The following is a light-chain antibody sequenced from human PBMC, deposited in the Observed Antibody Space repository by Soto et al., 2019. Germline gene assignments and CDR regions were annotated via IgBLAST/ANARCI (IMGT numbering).Light chain of an antibody. CDR3: QQYGSLPRT. Sequence: VLTQSPGTLSLSPGARGTLSCRSSQSVSSTYLCWYQQKPGQAPRLLIYGASSRATGSPDRFSGSGAGTDLILTMIRLEPEDFAGYYCQQYGSLPRTFGGVTKVDIK. V-gene: IGKV3-20*01. CDR1: QSVSSTY. CDR2: GAS. J-gene: IGKJ4*01.